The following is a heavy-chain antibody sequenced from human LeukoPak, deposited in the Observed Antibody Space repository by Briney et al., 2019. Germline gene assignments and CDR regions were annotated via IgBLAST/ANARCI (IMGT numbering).Heavy chain of an antibody. V-gene: IGHV4-59*02. CDR3: ARGRGYSYGYRGVAFDI. CDR2: FSYSGST. CDR1: GASVSSYY. Sequence: SETLSLTCTVSGASVSSYYWSWIRQSPGKGPEWIGYFSYSGSTNYNPSLKSRVTISVDTSKNQFSLKLSSVTAADTAVYYCARGRGYSYGYRGVAFDIWGQGTMVTVSS. J-gene: IGHJ3*02. D-gene: IGHD5-18*01.